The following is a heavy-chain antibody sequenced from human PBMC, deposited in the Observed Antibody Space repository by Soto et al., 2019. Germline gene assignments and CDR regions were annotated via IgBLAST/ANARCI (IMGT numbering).Heavy chain of an antibody. CDR3: AGVFGWSGGSVINWFDP. D-gene: IGHD2-15*01. V-gene: IGHV1-69*01. CDR1: GGTFSSYA. Sequence: QVQLVQSGAEVKKPGSSVKVSCKASGGTFSSYAISWVRQAPGQGLEWMGGIIPIFGTANYAQKFQGRVTITADESTSTAYMELSSLGSEDTAVYYCAGVFGWSGGSVINWFDPWGQGTLVTVSS. J-gene: IGHJ5*02. CDR2: IIPIFGTA.